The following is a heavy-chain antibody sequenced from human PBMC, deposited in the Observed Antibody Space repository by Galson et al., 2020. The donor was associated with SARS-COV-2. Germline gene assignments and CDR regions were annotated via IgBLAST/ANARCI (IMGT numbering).Heavy chain of an antibody. CDR3: ARGANSGSYYWNWCDP. Sequence: LSLTCAASGFTFSSYAMHWVRQAPGKGLEYVSAISSNGGSTYYANSVKGRFTISRDNSKNTLYLQMGSLRAEDMAVYYCARGANSGSYYWNWCDPWGQGTLVTVSS. CDR2: ISSNGGST. J-gene: IGHJ5*02. CDR1: GFTFSSYA. V-gene: IGHV3-64*01. D-gene: IGHD1-26*01.